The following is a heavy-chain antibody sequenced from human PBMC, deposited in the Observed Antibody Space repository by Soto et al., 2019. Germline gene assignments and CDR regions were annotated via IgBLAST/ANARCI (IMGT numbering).Heavy chain of an antibody. V-gene: IGHV1-18*01. J-gene: IGHJ4*02. D-gene: IGHD6-19*01. CDR2: ISAYNGNT. Sequence: VASVKVSCKASGYTFTSYGISWVRQAPGQGLEWMGWISAYNGNTNYAQKFQGRVTITRDTSASTAYMELSSLRSEDTAVYYCARVSGWYYFDYWGQGTQVTVSS. CDR3: ARVSGWYYFDY. CDR1: GYTFTSYG.